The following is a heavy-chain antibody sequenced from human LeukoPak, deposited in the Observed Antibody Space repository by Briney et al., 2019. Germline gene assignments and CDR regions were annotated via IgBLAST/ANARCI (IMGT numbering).Heavy chain of an antibody. CDR3: ARLWGAMVQTRGDY. CDR2: ISYDGSNK. V-gene: IGHV3-30-3*01. J-gene: IGHJ4*02. Sequence: GGSLRLSCAASGFTFSSFAIHWVRQAPGKGLEWVAVISYDGSNKYYADSVKGRFTISRDNSKNTLYLQMNSLRAEDTAVYYCARLWGAMVQTRGDYWGQGTLVTVSS. D-gene: IGHD5-18*01. CDR1: GFTFSSFA.